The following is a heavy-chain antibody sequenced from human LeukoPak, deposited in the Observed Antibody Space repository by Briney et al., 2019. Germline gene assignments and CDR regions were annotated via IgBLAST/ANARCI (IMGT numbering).Heavy chain of an antibody. CDR1: GGSISSTNW. V-gene: IGHV4-4*02. Sequence: PSETLSLTCAVSGGSISSTNWWNWVRQPPGKGLEWIGEIYHSGSTNYNPSLKSRVTISVDKSKNQFSLKLRSVTAADTAVYYCARYSGSYSGFDYWGQGTLVTVSS. CDR3: ARYSGSYSGFDY. D-gene: IGHD1-26*01. CDR2: IYHSGST. J-gene: IGHJ4*02.